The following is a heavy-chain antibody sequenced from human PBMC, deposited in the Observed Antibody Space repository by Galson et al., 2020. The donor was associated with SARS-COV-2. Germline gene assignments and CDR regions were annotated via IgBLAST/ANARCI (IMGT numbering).Heavy chain of an antibody. J-gene: IGHJ5*02. D-gene: IGHD3-10*01. Sequence: GESLKIFCAASGLTFSSYSMNWVRQAPGKGLEWVSYISSSSSTIYYADSVNGRFTISRDNAKNSLYLQMNSLRDEDTAVYYCARDLTYYYGSGSYPANTVQAGIVPRPFNPWGQGTLVTVSS. CDR2: ISSSSSTI. CDR1: GLTFSSYS. V-gene: IGHV3-48*02. CDR3: ARDLTYYYGSGSYPANTVQAGIVPRPFNP.